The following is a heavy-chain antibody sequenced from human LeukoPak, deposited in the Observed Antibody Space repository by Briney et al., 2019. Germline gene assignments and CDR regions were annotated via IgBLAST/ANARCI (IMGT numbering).Heavy chain of an antibody. CDR1: GFTFSSYW. Sequence: GGSLRLSCAASGFTFSSYWMHWVRQAPGKGLVWVSRINSDGSSTSYADAVKGRFTISRDNAKNSLYLQMNSLRAEDTAVYYCARQGGGGYYFLDYWGQGTLVTVSS. J-gene: IGHJ4*02. V-gene: IGHV3-74*01. CDR2: INSDGSST. CDR3: ARQGGGGYYFLDY. D-gene: IGHD2-8*01.